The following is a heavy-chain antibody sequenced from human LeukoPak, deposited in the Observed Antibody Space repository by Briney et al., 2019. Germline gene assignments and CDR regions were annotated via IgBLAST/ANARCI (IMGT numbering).Heavy chain of an antibody. CDR3: ASLSPPLAAAAD. J-gene: IGHJ4*02. Sequence: PSETLSLTCAVSGGSISSGGYSWSWIRQPPGKGLEWIGYIYHSGSTNYNPSLKSRVTISVDKSKNQFSLKLSSVTAADTAVYYCASLSPPLAAAADWGQGTLVTVSS. V-gene: IGHV4-30-2*01. D-gene: IGHD6-25*01. CDR1: GGSISSGGYS. CDR2: IYHSGST.